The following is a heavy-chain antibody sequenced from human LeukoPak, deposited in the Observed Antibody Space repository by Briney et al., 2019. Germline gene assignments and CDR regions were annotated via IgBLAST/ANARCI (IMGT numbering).Heavy chain of an antibody. D-gene: IGHD3-22*01. V-gene: IGHV3-21*01. J-gene: IGHJ4*02. CDR2: ISVRSNYI. CDR1: GYTFSSYS. CDR3: VRLRRNSDTSGFYYYYDF. Sequence: GGSLRLPCVASGYTFSSYSINWVRQAPGKGLEWVSSISVRSNYIYYADSVRGRFSISRDDARDSLYLQMNSLRAEDTAVYYCVRLRRNSDTSGFYYYYDFWGQGTLVTVSS.